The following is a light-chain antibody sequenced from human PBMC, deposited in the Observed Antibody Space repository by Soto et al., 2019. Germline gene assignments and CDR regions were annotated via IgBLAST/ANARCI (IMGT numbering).Light chain of an antibody. V-gene: IGLV1-40*01. CDR3: QSYDSSLSGHVV. J-gene: IGLJ2*01. Sequence: QSVLTQPPSVSGAPGQRVTISCTGSSSNIGAGYDVHWYQQLPATAPKLLIYGNSNRPSGVPDRFSGSKSGTSASLAITGLQAEDEADYYCQSYDSSLSGHVVFGGGTKLTVL. CDR2: GNS. CDR1: SSNIGAGYD.